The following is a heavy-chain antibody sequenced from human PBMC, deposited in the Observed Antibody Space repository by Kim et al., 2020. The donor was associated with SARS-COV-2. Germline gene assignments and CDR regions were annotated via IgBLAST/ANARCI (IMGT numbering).Heavy chain of an antibody. CDR1: GFTFGRYA. CDR2: ISDGGVRK. V-gene: IGHV3-23*01. Sequence: GGSLRLSCEASGFTFGRYAMSWARQAPGKGLEWVSTISDGGVRKHYADSVKGRFTISRDNSKSTLFLHMNSLRAEDTAVYYCEASDYWGQGSLVTVHS. CDR3: EASDY. J-gene: IGHJ4*02.